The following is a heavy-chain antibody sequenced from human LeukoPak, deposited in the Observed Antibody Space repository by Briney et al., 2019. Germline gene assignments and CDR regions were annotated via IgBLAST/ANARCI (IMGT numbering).Heavy chain of an antibody. D-gene: IGHD6-13*01. CDR3: AHIRGRAAATLDV. CDR2: IYWNDDK. J-gene: IGHJ6*01. Sequence: SGPTLVNATPTLTLTCTFSGFSLTTSGVSVVWIRQPPRKALECLAVIYWNDDKSYSPSLKSRLTITKDTSTNQVVLTMTNVDPVDTATYYCAHIRGRAAATLDVWGTGTAVTVSS. CDR1: GFSLTTSGVS. V-gene: IGHV2-5*01.